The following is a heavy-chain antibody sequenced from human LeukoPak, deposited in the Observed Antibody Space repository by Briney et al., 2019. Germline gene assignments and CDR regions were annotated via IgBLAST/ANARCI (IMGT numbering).Heavy chain of an antibody. Sequence: SQTLSVTPVISLDSLSSNIAAWDWVRHSPTRGLEWLGRTYYRYKWYNDYAVSVKSRITINPDTSKNQFSLQLNSVTPEDTAVYYCARDRYSSGWDGLVDYWGQGTLVTVSS. CDR3: ARDRYSSGWDGLVDY. CDR2: TYYRYKWYN. CDR1: LDSLSSNIAA. V-gene: IGHV6-1*01. D-gene: IGHD6-19*01. J-gene: IGHJ4*02.